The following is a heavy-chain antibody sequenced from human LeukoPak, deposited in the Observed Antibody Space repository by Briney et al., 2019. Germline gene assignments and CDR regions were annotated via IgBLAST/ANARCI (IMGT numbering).Heavy chain of an antibody. CDR2: ISYDGSNK. D-gene: IGHD2-2*01. CDR3: AKDGTLVVPAATLYYYYYGMDV. J-gene: IGHJ6*02. CDR1: GFTFSSYG. Sequence: PGGSLRLSCAASGFTFSSYGMHWVRQAPGKGLEWVAVISYDGSNKYYADSVKGRFTISRDNSKNTLYLQMNSLRAEDTAVYYCAKDGTLVVPAATLYYYYYGMDVWGQGTTVTVSS. V-gene: IGHV3-30*18.